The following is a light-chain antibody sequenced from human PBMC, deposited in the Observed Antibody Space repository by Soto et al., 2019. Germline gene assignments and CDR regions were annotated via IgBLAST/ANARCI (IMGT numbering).Light chain of an antibody. CDR3: QQYNNWPGT. V-gene: IGKV3-15*01. CDR1: ESVSSK. J-gene: IGKJ1*01. CDR2: GAS. Sequence: EIVMTQSPATLSVSPGERATLSCRASESVSSKLAWYQQKPGQAPRLLIYGASTRATGIPARFSGSGSGTEFTLTISGLQSEDFAVYYCQQYNNWPGTFGQGTKVDIK.